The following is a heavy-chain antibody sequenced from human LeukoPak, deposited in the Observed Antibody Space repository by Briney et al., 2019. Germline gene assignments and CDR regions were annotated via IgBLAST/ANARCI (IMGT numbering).Heavy chain of an antibody. V-gene: IGHV1-2*02. CDR1: GYTFTGYY. CDR3: ARGGDIVVDESWFDP. CDR2: INPNSGGT. J-gene: IGHJ5*02. Sequence: ASVKVSCKASGYTFTGYYMHWVRQAPGQGLEWMGWINPNSGGTNYAQKFQGRVTMTRDTSISTAYMELSRLRSDDTAVYYCARGGDIVVDESWFDPWGQGTLVTVSS. D-gene: IGHD2-2*01.